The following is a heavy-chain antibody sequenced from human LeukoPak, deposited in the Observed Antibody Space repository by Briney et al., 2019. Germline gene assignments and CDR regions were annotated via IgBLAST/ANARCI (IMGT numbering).Heavy chain of an antibody. D-gene: IGHD3-16*01. CDR2: INPDGSTT. Sequence: GGTLRLSCAASGFTFSNFWMSWVRQAPGKGLEWVAIINPDGSTTGYVDSVKGRFTISRDNAKNSLCLQLNSLRAEGTAVYYCVRDPGWGSFDIWGQGTMVTVSS. V-gene: IGHV3-7*01. J-gene: IGHJ3*02. CDR1: GFTFSNFW. CDR3: VRDPGWGSFDI.